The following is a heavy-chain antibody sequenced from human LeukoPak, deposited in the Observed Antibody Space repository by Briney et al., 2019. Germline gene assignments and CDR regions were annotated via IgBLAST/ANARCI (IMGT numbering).Heavy chain of an antibody. J-gene: IGHJ4*02. CDR1: GFTFSSYA. V-gene: IGHV3-23*01. Sequence: GGSLRLSCAASGFTFSSYAMNWVRQAPGKGLEWVSAISTSGGSTHYADSVKDRFTIYRDNSKNTLYLQMDSLRAEDTAVYYCAKPTGYSSGWYMNFDYWGQGTLVTVSS. CDR2: ISTSGGST. D-gene: IGHD6-19*01. CDR3: AKPTGYSSGWYMNFDY.